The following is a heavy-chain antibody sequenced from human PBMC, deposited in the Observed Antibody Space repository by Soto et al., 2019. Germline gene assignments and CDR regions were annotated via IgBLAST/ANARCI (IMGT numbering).Heavy chain of an antibody. D-gene: IGHD6-6*01. Sequence: QVQLQQWGAGLLKPSETLSLTCAVYGGSFSGFSCSWIRQPPGKGLEWIGEITYSGSTYYTPSLKSRVSISLDTSKTQFSLKLSSVTAADTAVYYCARGPGTWQLVDYWGQGTLVTVSS. CDR1: GGSFSGFS. J-gene: IGHJ4*02. CDR2: ITYSGST. CDR3: ARGPGTWQLVDY. V-gene: IGHV4-34*02.